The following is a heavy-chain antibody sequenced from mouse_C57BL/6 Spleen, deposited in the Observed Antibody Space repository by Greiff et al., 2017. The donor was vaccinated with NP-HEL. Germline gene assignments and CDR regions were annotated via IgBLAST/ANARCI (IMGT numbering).Heavy chain of an antibody. D-gene: IGHD2-12*01. V-gene: IGHV1-50*01. CDR1: GYTFTSYW. CDR2: IDPSDSYT. Sequence: QVQLQQPGAELVKPGASVKLSCKASGYTFTSYWMQWVKQRPGQGLEWIGEIDPSDSYTNYNQKFKGKATLTVDTSSSTAYMQLSSLTSEDSAVYYCARWGLSDYSPDYWGQGTTLTVSS. J-gene: IGHJ2*01. CDR3: ARWGLSDYSPDY.